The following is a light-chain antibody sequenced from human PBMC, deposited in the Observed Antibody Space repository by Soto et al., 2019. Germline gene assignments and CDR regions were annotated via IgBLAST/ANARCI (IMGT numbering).Light chain of an antibody. J-gene: IGKJ1*01. V-gene: IGKV3-11*01. CDR1: QSVSSY. Sequence: EIVLTQSPATLSLSPGERATLSCRASQSVSSYLAWYQQKPGQAPRLLLYDASNRATGIPARFSGSGSRTDFTLTISSLEPEDFAVYYCQQRSNWPPWTFGQGTKVEIK. CDR3: QQRSNWPPWT. CDR2: DAS.